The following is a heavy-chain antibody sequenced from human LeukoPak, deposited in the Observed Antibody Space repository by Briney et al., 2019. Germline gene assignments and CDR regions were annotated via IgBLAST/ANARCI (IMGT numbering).Heavy chain of an antibody. CDR3: ARVSRDGYNYGFYYFDY. D-gene: IGHD5-24*01. V-gene: IGHV4-59*01. Sequence: PSETLSLTCTVSGGSISSYYWSWIRQPPGKGLEWIGYIYYSGSTNYNPSLKSRVTISVDTSKNQFSLKLSSVTAADTAVYYCARVSRDGYNYGFYYFDYWGQGTLVTVSS. CDR2: IYYSGST. J-gene: IGHJ4*02. CDR1: GGSISSYY.